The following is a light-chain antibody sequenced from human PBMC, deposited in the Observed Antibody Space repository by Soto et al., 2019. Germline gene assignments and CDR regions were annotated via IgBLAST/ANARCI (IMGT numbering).Light chain of an antibody. V-gene: IGKV3-20*01. CDR3: QHYVPSPETWT. J-gene: IGKJ1*01. CDR2: GAS. Sequence: EIVLTQSPGTLSLSPGERATLSCRASQSVRNSYLAWYQQKRGQAPRLLIYGASSRATGIQDRFSGSGSGTDFTLTISRLEPEDFAVYFCQHYVPSPETWTFGQGTKVEIK. CDR1: QSVRNSY.